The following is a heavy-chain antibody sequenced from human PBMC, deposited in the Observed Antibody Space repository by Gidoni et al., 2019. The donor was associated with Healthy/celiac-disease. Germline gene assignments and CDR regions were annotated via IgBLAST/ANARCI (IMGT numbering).Heavy chain of an antibody. CDR1: GYTFTSYY. J-gene: IGHJ5*02. CDR2: INPRGGST. D-gene: IGHD6-19*01. CDR3: ARDQAVAGTGGWFDP. Sequence: QVQLVQSGAEVKKPGASVKVSCKASGYTFTSYYMHWVRQAPGQGLEWMGIINPRGGSTSYAKKFQGRVTMTRDTSKRTVYMELSSLRSEDTAVYYCARDQAVAGTGGWFDPWGQGTLVTVSS. V-gene: IGHV1-46*03.